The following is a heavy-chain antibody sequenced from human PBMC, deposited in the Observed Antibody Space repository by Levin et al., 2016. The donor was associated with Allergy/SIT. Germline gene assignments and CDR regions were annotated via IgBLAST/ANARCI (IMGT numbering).Heavy chain of an antibody. CDR1: GFTFGTYA. J-gene: IGHJ3*02. CDR2: ISGSSGGT. CDR3: AKGSSGWYRNGFDI. Sequence: GESLKISCSASGFTFGTYAMNWVRQGPGKGLEHVSGISGSSGGTHYADSVKGRFTISRDNSRNTVTLQMNSLRVEDTATYYCAKGSSGWYRNGFDIWGQGTKVTVS. V-gene: IGHV3-23*01. D-gene: IGHD6-19*01.